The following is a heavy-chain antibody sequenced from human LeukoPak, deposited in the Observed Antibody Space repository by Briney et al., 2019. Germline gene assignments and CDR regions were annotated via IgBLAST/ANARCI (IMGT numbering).Heavy chain of an antibody. V-gene: IGHV4-59*01. CDR3: ARAVNFLFRFDS. D-gene: IGHD2/OR15-2a*01. CDR1: GGSISSYY. J-gene: IGHJ5*01. CDR2: IYYSGST. Sequence: SETLSLTCTVSGGSISSYYWSWIRQPPGKGLEWIGFIYYSGSTNYNPSLKSRVTISVDTSKKQFSLKLSSVTAADTAVYYCARAVNFLFRFDSWGQGTLVTVSS.